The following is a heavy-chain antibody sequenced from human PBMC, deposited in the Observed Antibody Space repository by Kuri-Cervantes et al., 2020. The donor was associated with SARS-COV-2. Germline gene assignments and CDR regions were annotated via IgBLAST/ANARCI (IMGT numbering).Heavy chain of an antibody. Sequence: SQTLSLTSPVYGGSFRNYYWSCIRQHPGGGLEWLGEINHSASTNYNPSLKSRFTISIDTSKNQFTLKVRSVTAADTAVYYRARVRGSHYCYYYMDVWGKGTTVTVSS. CDR1: GGSFRNYY. V-gene: IGHV4-34*01. CDR3: ARVRGSHYCYYYMDV. CDR2: INHSAST. D-gene: IGHD6-13*01. J-gene: IGHJ6*03.